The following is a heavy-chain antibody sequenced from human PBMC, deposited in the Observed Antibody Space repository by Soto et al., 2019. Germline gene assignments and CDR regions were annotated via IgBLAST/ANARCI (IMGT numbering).Heavy chain of an antibody. CDR2: INPATGAA. Sequence: QLHLVQSGAVVKKPGASVTVSCSASGYPVTAYYMHWVRQAPGRGLEWMGGINPATGAAKYTQTFQGRVPMARDTSTGTVFKELSGLTSEDTAVFYCARGGGVGVAGSAAFDMWGQGTVVTVSS. J-gene: IGHJ3*02. D-gene: IGHD3-3*01. CDR3: ARGGGVGVAGSAAFDM. V-gene: IGHV1-2*02. CDR1: GYPVTAYY.